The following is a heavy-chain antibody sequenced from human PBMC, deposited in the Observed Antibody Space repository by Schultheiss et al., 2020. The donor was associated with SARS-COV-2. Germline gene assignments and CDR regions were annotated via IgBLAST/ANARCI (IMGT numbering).Heavy chain of an antibody. CDR1: GDSITTSY. Sequence: SQTLSLTCTVSGDSITTSYWSWFRQPPGKGLEWIGYIHYSGSTKYSPSLESRVTISLDTSQKQFSLKLYSVTAADTAIYYCARSKYGRKGSQFDPWGQGTLVTVSS. D-gene: IGHD2-8*01. J-gene: IGHJ5*02. V-gene: IGHV4-59*12. CDR3: ARSKYGRKGSQFDP. CDR2: IHYSGST.